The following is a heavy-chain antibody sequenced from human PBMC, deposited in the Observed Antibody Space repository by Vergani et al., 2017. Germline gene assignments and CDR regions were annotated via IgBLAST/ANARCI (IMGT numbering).Heavy chain of an antibody. CDR1: GFTVSNNY. CDR3: ARDALTTYFAY. D-gene: IGHD2/OR15-2a*01. V-gene: IGHV3-66*02. J-gene: IGHJ3*01. CDR2: IYSGGNT. Sequence: EVQLVESGGGLVQPGGSLRLFCSASGFTVSNNYMSWVRQAPGKGLEWVSVIYSGGNTYYADSVKGRFTISRDNSKNTLSLQMNSLRAEDTAVYYCARDALTTYFAYWGQGTMVTVSS.